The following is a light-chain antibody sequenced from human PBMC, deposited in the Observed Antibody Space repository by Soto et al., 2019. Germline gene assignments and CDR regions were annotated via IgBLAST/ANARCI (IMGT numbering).Light chain of an antibody. CDR2: GAS. V-gene: IGKV1-12*02. CDR3: QQAGSFPFT. Sequence: DIHMTQSPSSVSASVGDRVTITCRASQAINSWLVWYQQKPGRAPKLLIHGASTLQSGVPSRFSGSGSGTDFTLTISSLQPEDFATYYCQQAGSFPFTFGGGTKVEIK. J-gene: IGKJ4*01. CDR1: QAINSW.